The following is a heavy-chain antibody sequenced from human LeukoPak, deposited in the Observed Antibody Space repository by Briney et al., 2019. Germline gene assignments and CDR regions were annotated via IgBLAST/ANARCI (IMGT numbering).Heavy chain of an antibody. CDR2: INHSGST. V-gene: IGHV4-34*01. J-gene: IGHJ6*03. D-gene: IGHD2-2*01. CDR1: GGSFSGYY. Sequence: PSETLSLTCAVSGGSFSGYYWSWIRQPPGKGLEWIGEINHSGSTNYNPSLKSRVTISVDTSKNQFSLKLSSVTAADTAVYYCARGRGGFRYCSSTSCTAYYYYYMDVWGKGTTVTVSS. CDR3: ARGRGGFRYCSSTSCTAYYYYYMDV.